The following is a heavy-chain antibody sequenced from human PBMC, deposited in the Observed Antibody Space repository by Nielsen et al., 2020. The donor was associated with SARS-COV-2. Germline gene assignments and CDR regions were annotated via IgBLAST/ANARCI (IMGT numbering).Heavy chain of an antibody. CDR3: ARHNSPTIFGVVIETSGMDV. D-gene: IGHD3-3*01. J-gene: IGHJ6*02. Sequence: WVRQAPGQGLEWMGWMNPNSGNTGYAQKFQGRVTMTRNTFISTAYMELSSLRSEDTAVYYCARHNSPTIFGVVIETSGMDVWGQGTTVTVSS. V-gene: IGHV1-8*01. CDR2: MNPNSGNT.